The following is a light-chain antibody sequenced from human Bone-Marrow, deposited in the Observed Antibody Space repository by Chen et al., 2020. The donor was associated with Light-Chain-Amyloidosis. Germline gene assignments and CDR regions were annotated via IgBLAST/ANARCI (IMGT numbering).Light chain of an antibody. V-gene: IGLV3-25*03. Sequence: SYELTQPPSVSVSPGQTARITCSGDDLPTKYAYWYQQKPGQAPVLVIHRDTERPSGISERFSGSSSGTTATLTISGVQAEDEADYHCQSAYSSGTYEVIFGGGTNLTGL. J-gene: IGLJ2*01. CDR3: QSAYSSGTYEVI. CDR1: DLPTKY. CDR2: RDT.